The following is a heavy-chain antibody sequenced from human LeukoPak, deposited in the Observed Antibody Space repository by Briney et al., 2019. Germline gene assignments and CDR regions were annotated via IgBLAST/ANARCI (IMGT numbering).Heavy chain of an antibody. Sequence: GGSLRLSCAASGFTFSSYWMSWVRQAPGKGLEWVANIKQDGSEKYYADSVKGRFTISRDNSKNTLYLQMNSLRAEDTAVYYCAKDQGWDTAMVYHFDYWGQGTLVTVSS. V-gene: IGHV3-7*03. J-gene: IGHJ4*02. CDR3: AKDQGWDTAMVYHFDY. CDR1: GFTFSSYW. D-gene: IGHD5-18*01. CDR2: IKQDGSEK.